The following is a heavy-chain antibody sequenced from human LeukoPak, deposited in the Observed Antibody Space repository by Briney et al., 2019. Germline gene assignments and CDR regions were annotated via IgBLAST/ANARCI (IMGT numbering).Heavy chain of an antibody. CDR1: GGSISSGDYF. CDR3: ARAVGYGDSNFDY. CDR2: IYYSGRT. J-gene: IGHJ4*02. D-gene: IGHD4-17*01. V-gene: IGHV4-30-4*01. Sequence: PSQTLSLTCTVSGGSISSGDYFWSWLRQSPGEGLEWIGYIYYSGRTYCSPSLESRVTISLDTSKNQLSLKVNTVTAADTAVYYCARAVGYGDSNFDYWGQGTLVTVSS.